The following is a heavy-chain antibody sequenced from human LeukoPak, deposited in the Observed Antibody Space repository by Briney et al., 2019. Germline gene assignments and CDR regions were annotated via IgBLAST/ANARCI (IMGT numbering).Heavy chain of an antibody. CDR3: ARVDLHAFDI. V-gene: IGHV3-7*05. J-gene: IGHJ3*02. Sequence: PGGSLRLSCAASVFTFSNYWMSWVRQAPGKGLEWVANIKQDGSEKYYVDSVKGRFTISRDNAKNSLYVQMNSLRAEDTAVYYCARVDLHAFDIWGQGTMVTVSS. CDR1: VFTFSNYW. CDR2: IKQDGSEK.